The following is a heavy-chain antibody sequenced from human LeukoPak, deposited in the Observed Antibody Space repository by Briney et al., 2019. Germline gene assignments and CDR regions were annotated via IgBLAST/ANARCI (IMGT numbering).Heavy chain of an antibody. CDR3: ARGRAHYYDSSGLATPAFDI. CDR2: INHSGST. V-gene: IGHV4-34*01. J-gene: IGHJ3*02. Sequence: SETLSLTCAVYGGSFSGYYWSWIRQPPGKGLEWIGEINHSGSTNYNPSLKSRVTISVDTSKNQFSLKLSSVTAADTAVHYCARGRAHYYDSSGLATPAFDIWGQGTMVTVSS. CDR1: GGSFSGYY. D-gene: IGHD3-22*01.